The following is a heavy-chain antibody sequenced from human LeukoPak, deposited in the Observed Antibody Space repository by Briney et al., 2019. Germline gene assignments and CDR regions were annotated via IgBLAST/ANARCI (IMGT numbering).Heavy chain of an antibody. CDR3: AREGYYGSGVSDY. J-gene: IGHJ4*02. D-gene: IGHD3-10*01. CDR2: IKQDGSEK. V-gene: IGHV3-7*01. CDR1: GFTFSSYW. Sequence: GGSLGLSCAASGFTFSSYWMSWVRQAPGKGLEWVANIKQDGSEKYYVDSVKGRFTISRDNAKNSLYLQMNSLRAEDTAVYYCAREGYYGSGVSDYWGQGTLVTVSS.